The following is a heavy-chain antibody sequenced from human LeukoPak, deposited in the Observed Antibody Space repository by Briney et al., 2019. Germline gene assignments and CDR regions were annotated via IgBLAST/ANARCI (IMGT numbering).Heavy chain of an antibody. Sequence: TGGSLRLSCAASGFTFSDYYMNWIRQAPGKGLEWVSHISSSDTKKDYADSVKGRFTISRDNAKNSLYLQMNSLRAEDTAVYYCARDAGITGTTDLDYWGQGTPVTVSS. D-gene: IGHD1-7*01. J-gene: IGHJ4*02. CDR2: ISSSDTKK. CDR1: GFTFSDYY. CDR3: ARDAGITGTTDLDY. V-gene: IGHV3-11*04.